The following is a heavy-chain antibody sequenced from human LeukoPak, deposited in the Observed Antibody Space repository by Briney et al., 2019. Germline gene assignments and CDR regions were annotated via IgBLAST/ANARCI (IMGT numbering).Heavy chain of an antibody. CDR1: GGSFSGYY. V-gene: IGHV4-34*01. CDR2: INHSGST. D-gene: IGHD3-16*01. CDR3: ASLVGGSYYFDY. J-gene: IGHJ4*02. Sequence: SETLSLTCAVYGGSFSGYYWSWIRQPPGKGLEWIGEINHSGSTNYNPSLKSRVTISVDTSKNQFSLKLSSVTAADTAVYYCASLVGGSYYFDYWGQGTLVTVSS.